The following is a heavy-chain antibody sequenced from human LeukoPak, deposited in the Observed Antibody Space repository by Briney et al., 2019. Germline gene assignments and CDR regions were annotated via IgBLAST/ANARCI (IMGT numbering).Heavy chain of an antibody. CDR2: IYYSGST. V-gene: IGHV4-39*07. CDR3: ARVHTSTGGADAFDI. D-gene: IGHD3-10*01. Sequence: SETLSLTCTVSGGSISSSLSYWGWIRQPPGKGLEWIGNIYYSGSTYYNPSLKSRVTILLDTSKNQFSLKLSSVTAADTAVYYCARVHTSTGGADAFDIWGQGTMVTVSS. J-gene: IGHJ3*02. CDR1: GGSISSSLSY.